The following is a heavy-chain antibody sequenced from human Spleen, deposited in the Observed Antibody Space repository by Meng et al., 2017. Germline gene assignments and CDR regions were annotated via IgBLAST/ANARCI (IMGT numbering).Heavy chain of an antibody. V-gene: IGHV1-18*01. CDR3: ARSPRLGEVGPPGY. CDR2: ISGYNGDT. Sequence: QVQLVQAGAELRKPGASVKVSWTASVYTFTRYAISCFRPAPGQGLEWLGWISGYNGDTYYAQNFQDRVTMTTDTSTNIASMEVRSLISDDTAVYYCARSPRLGEVGPPGYWGQGTLVTVSS. J-gene: IGHJ4*02. CDR1: VYTFTRYA. D-gene: IGHD3-16*01.